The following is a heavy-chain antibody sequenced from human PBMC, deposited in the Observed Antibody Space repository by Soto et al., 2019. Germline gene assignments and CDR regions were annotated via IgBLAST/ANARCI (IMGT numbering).Heavy chain of an antibody. CDR1: GYTFTGYY. J-gene: IGHJ4*02. V-gene: IGHV1-2*04. Sequence: ASLKGSCKASGYTFTGYYMHWVRQAPGQGLEWMGWINPNSGGTNYAQKFQGWVTMTRDTSISTAYMELSRLRSDDTAVYYCARVAGYCSSTSCYRRFDYWGQVPLVPVS. CDR3: ARVAGYCSSTSCYRRFDY. CDR2: INPNSGGT. D-gene: IGHD2-2*01.